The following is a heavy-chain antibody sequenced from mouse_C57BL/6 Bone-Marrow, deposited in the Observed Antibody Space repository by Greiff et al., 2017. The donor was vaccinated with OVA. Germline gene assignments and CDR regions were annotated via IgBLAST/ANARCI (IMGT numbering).Heavy chain of an antibody. CDR1: GCSFTGYF. D-gene: IGHD2-1*01. V-gene: IGHV1-37*01. Sequence: VQLQQSGPELVKPGASVKISCKASGCSFTGYFMNWVKQSHGKSLEWIGRISPYNGDNFSNQKFKGKDKLTVDKSSSTAHMMLLSLTSEDFAVYYCARGYGKGWFAYWGQGTLVTVSA. J-gene: IGHJ3*01. CDR3: ARGYGKGWFAY. CDR2: ISPYNGDN.